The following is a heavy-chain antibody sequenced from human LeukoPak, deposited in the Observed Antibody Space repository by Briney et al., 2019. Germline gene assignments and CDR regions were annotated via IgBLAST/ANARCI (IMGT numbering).Heavy chain of an antibody. Sequence: PGGSLRLSCAASGFSFSSNVMIWVRQAPGKGLEWGSSIPASGGSTYYADSEKGRFTISRDNSKNSLYLQMNSLRAEDTAVYYCAKESSGGWYFDYWGQGTLVTVSS. CDR1: GFSFSSNV. J-gene: IGHJ4*02. CDR2: IPASGGST. V-gene: IGHV3-23*01. D-gene: IGHD6-19*01. CDR3: AKESSGGWYFDY.